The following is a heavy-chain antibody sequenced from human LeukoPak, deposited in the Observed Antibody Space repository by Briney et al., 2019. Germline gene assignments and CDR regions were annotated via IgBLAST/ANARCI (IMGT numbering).Heavy chain of an antibody. J-gene: IGHJ3*02. CDR3: ARDESGPASPPDAFDI. D-gene: IGHD6-25*01. CDR1: GGSISSSSYF. CDR2: IYYSGST. Sequence: PSETLSLTCTVSGGSISSSSYFWGWIRQPPEKGLEWIGSIYYSGSTYYNPPLKSRVTISVARSKNQFSLKLSSVTAADTAVYYCARDESGPASPPDAFDIWGQGTMVTVSS. V-gene: IGHV4-39*07.